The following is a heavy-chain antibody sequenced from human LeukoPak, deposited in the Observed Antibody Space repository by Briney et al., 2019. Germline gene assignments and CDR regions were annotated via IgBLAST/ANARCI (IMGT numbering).Heavy chain of an antibody. CDR3: AKEGSTAVEAGTFDY. Sequence: PGGSLRLSCAASGFTFSSYAMSWVRQAPGKGLGWVSGISGSGGSTYYADSVKGRFTISRDNSKNTLYLQMNGLRAEDTAVYYCAKEGSTAVEAGTFDYWGQGTLVTVSS. J-gene: IGHJ4*02. CDR1: GFTFSSYA. CDR2: ISGSGGST. V-gene: IGHV3-23*01. D-gene: IGHD6-13*01.